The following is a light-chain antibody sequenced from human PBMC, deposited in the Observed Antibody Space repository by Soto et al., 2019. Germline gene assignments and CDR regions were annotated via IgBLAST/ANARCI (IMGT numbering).Light chain of an antibody. CDR3: QQYGTSPRT. CDR1: QSVSSSY. Sequence: EIVLTQSPGTLSLSPGERATLSCRASQSVSSSYVAWYQQKPGQAPRLLIDGASNRATGIPDRFSGSGSGTDFTLTISRLEPEDFAVYYCQQYGTSPRTFGQGTKVEIK. J-gene: IGKJ1*01. CDR2: GAS. V-gene: IGKV3-20*01.